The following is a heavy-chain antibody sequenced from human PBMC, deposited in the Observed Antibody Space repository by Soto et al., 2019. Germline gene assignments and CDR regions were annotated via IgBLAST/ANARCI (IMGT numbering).Heavy chain of an antibody. Sequence: EVQLVESGGGLVQPGRSLRLSCAASGFTFDDYALHWVRQAPGKGLEWVSGISGNSGSIGYADSVKGRFTISRDNAKNSLYLQMNSLRAEETSLYYCSKEGGGSGGWGQGTLVTVSS. V-gene: IGHV3-9*01. CDR3: SKEGGGSGG. CDR2: ISGNSGSI. D-gene: IGHD6-19*01. CDR1: GFTFDDYA. J-gene: IGHJ4*02.